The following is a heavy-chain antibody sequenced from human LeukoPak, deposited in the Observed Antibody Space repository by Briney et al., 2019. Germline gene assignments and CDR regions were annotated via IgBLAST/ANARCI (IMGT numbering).Heavy chain of an antibody. J-gene: IGHJ4*02. CDR2: MYYSGST. Sequence: SETLSLTCTVSGDAFTGSTYYWGRIRQPPGKGLECIGSMYYSGSTYSNPSRKSRVTIAAATSKNQSSLKLSSVTAADTATYYCARQYYDRTGYYYFDHWTQGTLVTVSS. CDR1: GDAFTGSTYY. CDR3: ARQYYDRTGYYYFDH. D-gene: IGHD3-22*01. V-gene: IGHV4-39*01.